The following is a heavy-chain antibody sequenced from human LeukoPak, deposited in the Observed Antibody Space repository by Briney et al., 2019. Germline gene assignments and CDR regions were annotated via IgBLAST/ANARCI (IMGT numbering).Heavy chain of an antibody. CDR2: INKSSGAI. D-gene: IGHD1-1*01. V-gene: IGHV3-48*02. J-gene: IGHJ6*02. CDR3: ARDPGRLDRGNDYYYGMDV. CDR1: GFTFRFHG. Sequence: GGSLRLSCAASGFTFRFHGMHWVRQAPGKGLEWLSYINKSSGAIYYADSVKGRFTISRDNAKNSLYLQMNSLRDEDTAVYYCARDPGRLDRGNDYYYGMDVWGQGTTVTVSS.